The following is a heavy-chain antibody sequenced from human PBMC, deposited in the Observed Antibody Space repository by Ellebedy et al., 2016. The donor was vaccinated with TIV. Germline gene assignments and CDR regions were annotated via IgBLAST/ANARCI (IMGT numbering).Heavy chain of an antibody. Sequence: GESLKISXAASGFAFSGYWMSWVRQAPGKGLEWVANINQDGSERNYVDSVKGRFAISRDNAKNSLYLQMNSLRVEDTAVYYCARDHVMGSHWGQGTLVSVSS. V-gene: IGHV3-7*01. CDR1: GFAFSGYW. CDR2: INQDGSER. D-gene: IGHD1-26*01. J-gene: IGHJ4*02. CDR3: ARDHVMGSH.